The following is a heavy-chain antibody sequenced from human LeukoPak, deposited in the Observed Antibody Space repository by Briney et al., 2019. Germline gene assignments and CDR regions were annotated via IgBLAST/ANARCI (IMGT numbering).Heavy chain of an antibody. D-gene: IGHD2-21*01. CDR2: FDPEDGET. J-gene: IGHJ6*03. CDR1: GYTLIELS. Sequence: ASVKVPCKVSGYTLIELSMHWVRQAPGKGLEWMGGFDPEDGETIYAQKFQGRVTMTEDTSTDTAYMELSSLRSEDTAVYYCATGEPNCGTTYCRIRHYYYMDVWGKGTTVTVSS. V-gene: IGHV1-24*01. CDR3: ATGEPNCGTTYCRIRHYYYMDV.